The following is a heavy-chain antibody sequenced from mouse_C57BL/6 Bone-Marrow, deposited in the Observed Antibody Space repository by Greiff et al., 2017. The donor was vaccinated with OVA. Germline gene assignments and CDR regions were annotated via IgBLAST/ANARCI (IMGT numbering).Heavy chain of an antibody. Sequence: VQLKQPGAELVMPGASVKLSCKASGYTFTSYWMHWVQQRPGQGLEWIGEIDPSDSYTNYNQKFKGKSTLTVDKSYSTAYMQLSSLTSEDSAVDYGARAATVVAEGYFDVWGTGTTVTVSS. CDR2: IDPSDSYT. CDR3: ARAATVVAEGYFDV. V-gene: IGHV1-69*01. CDR1: GYTFTSYW. J-gene: IGHJ1*03. D-gene: IGHD1-1*01.